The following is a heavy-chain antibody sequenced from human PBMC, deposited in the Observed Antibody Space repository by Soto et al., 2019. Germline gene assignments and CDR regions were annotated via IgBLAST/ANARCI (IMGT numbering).Heavy chain of an antibody. CDR3: AKAHDSSGYSYYYYGMDV. CDR2: ISYDGSNK. J-gene: IGHJ6*02. D-gene: IGHD3-22*01. V-gene: IGHV3-30-3*01. Sequence: GGSLRLSCAASGFTFSSYAMHWVRQAPGKGLEWVAVISYDGSNKYYADSVKGRFTISRDNSKNTLYLQMNSLRAEDTAVYYCAKAHDSSGYSYYYYGMDVWGQGTTVTVSS. CDR1: GFTFSSYA.